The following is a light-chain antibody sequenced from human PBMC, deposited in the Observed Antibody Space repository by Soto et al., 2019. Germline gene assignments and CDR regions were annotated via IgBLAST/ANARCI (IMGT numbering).Light chain of an antibody. CDR3: SSYTSTSTYV. CDR2: HVS. Sequence: SPVPQPASASESPGKSLTISRPGNSTDVGGYNYVSWYQQYPGKAPKLMIYHVSNRPSGVSNRFSGSKSGNSASLTISGLQAEDEADYYCSSYTSTSTYVFGTGTKVTVL. V-gene: IGLV2-14*01. CDR1: STDVGGYNY. J-gene: IGLJ1*01.